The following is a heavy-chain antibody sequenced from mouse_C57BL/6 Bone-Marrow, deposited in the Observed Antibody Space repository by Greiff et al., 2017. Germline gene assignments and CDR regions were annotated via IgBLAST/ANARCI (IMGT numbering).Heavy chain of an antibody. CDR1: GYTFTDYY. CDR2: INPYNGGT. Sequence: VQLQQSGPVLVKPGASVKMSCKASGYTFTDYYMNWVKQSHGKSLEWIGVINPYNGGTSYNQKFKGKATLTVDKSSSTAYRELNSLTSEDSAVYYCARLTITTVVAPNYFDYWGQGTTLTVSS. V-gene: IGHV1-19*01. D-gene: IGHD1-1*01. J-gene: IGHJ2*01. CDR3: ARLTITTVVAPNYFDY.